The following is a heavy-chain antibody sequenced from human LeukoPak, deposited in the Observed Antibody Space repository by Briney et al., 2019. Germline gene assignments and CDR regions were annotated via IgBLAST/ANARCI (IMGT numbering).Heavy chain of an antibody. J-gene: IGHJ4*02. D-gene: IGHD3-10*01. CDR2: IWYDGSNK. Sequence: PGGSLRLSCAASGFTFSSYGMHWVRQAPGKGLEWVAVIWYDGSNKYYADSVKGRFTISRDNSKNTLNLQMNSLRAEDTAVYYCAKHVLNHYGSGKFDGFDYWGQGTLVTVSS. CDR1: GFTFSSYG. V-gene: IGHV3-33*06. CDR3: AKHVLNHYGSGKFDGFDY.